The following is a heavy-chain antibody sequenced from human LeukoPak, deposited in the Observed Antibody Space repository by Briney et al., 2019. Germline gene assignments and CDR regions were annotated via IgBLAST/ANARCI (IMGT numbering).Heavy chain of an antibody. J-gene: IGHJ6*02. CDR2: INHSGST. CDR1: GGSFSGYY. Sequence: PSETLSLTCAVYGGSFSGYYWSWIRQPPGKGLEWIEEINHSGSTNYNPSLKSRVTISVDTSKNQFSLKLSSVTAADTAVYYCASNQGPRYYYYGMDVWGQGTTVTVSS. CDR3: ASNQGPRYYYYGMDV. V-gene: IGHV4-34*01.